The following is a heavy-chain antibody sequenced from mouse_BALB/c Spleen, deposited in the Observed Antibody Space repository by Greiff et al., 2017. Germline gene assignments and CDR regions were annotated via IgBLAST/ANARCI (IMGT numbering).Heavy chain of an antibody. J-gene: IGHJ2*01. CDR2: IYPGNGDT. V-gene: IGHV1-12*01. CDR3: ARWGYYSPFDY. Sequence: QVQLQQPGAELVKPGASVKMSCKASGYTFTSYNMHWVKQTPGQGLELIGAIYPGNGDTSYNQKFKGKATLTADKSSSTAYMQLSSLTSEDSAVYYCARWGYYSPFDYWGQGTTLTVSS. CDR1: GYTFTSYN. D-gene: IGHD2-3*01.